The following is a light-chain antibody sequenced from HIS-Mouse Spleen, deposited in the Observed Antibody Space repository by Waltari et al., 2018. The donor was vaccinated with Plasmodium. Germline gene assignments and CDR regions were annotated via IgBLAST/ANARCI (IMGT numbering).Light chain of an antibody. CDR1: SSDVGSYNL. CDR3: CSYAGSSTLV. J-gene: IGLJ2*01. V-gene: IGLV2-23*01. CDR2: EGS. Sequence: QSALTQPASVSGSPGQSITISCTGTSSDVGSYNLVSWYQQNPAKAPKLMIYEGSKRPSGVSNRFSGSKSGNTASLTISGLQAEDEADYYCCSYAGSSTLVFGGGTKLTVL.